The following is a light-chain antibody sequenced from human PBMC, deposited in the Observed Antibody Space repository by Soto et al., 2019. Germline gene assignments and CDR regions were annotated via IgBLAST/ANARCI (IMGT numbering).Light chain of an antibody. CDR2: DAS. J-gene: IGKJ5*01. CDR3: QQYDNFLA. CDR1: QGINNH. V-gene: IGKV1-33*01. Sequence: DIQMTQSPSSLSASVGDRVTITCQASQGINNHLNWYQQKPGKAPKLLIYDASNLETGVPSRFSGSGSGTEFTFTISSLQPDDIATYYCQQYDNFLAFGQGTRLEIK.